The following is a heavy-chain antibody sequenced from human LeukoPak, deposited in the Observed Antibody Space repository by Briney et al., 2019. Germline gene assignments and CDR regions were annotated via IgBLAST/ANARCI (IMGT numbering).Heavy chain of an antibody. CDR1: GFTFSSYG. V-gene: IGHV3-30*02. Sequence: GGSLRLSCAASGFTFSSYGMHWVRQAPGKGLEWVEFIRYDGSNKYYADSVKGRFTISRDNSKNTLYLQMNSLRAEDTAVYYCAKDLGGIISSSPYYFDYWGQGTLVTVSS. J-gene: IGHJ4*02. CDR3: AKDLGGIISSSPYYFDY. D-gene: IGHD6-13*01. CDR2: IRYDGSNK.